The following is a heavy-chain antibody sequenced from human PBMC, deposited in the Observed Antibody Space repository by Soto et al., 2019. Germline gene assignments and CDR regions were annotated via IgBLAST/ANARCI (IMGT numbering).Heavy chain of an antibody. J-gene: IGHJ4*02. Sequence: PGGSLRLSCAASGFSFSSYAMHWVRQAPGKGLEWVAIISSDGTNKFYADSVQGRFTISRDNSQDTLYLQMNSLRAEDAAVYYCARDPSLVGATDYWGQGTLVTVSS. V-gene: IGHV3-30-3*01. CDR2: ISSDGTNK. CDR3: ARDPSLVGATDY. D-gene: IGHD1-26*01. CDR1: GFSFSSYA.